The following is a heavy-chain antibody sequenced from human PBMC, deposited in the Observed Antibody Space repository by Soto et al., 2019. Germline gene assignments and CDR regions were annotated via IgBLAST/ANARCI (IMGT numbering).Heavy chain of an antibody. V-gene: IGHV6-1*01. Sequence: SQTLSLTCAISGNGVASHSASWNWIRQSPSRGLEWLGRTYYRSKWYNDYAVSVKSRITINPDTSKNQFSLQLNSVTPEDTAVYYCARESSGWAKWLDPWGQGTLVTVSS. D-gene: IGHD6-19*01. CDR3: ARESSGWAKWLDP. J-gene: IGHJ5*02. CDR2: TYYRSKWYN. CDR1: GNGVASHSAS.